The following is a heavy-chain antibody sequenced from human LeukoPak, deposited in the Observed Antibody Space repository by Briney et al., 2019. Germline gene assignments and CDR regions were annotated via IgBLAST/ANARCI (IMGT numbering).Heavy chain of an antibody. CDR2: IKQDGSEK. CDR3: ATSLYKWRGYSGNDHDY. Sequence: GGSLRLSCVASGFTFSSYWMNWVRQAPGKGLEWVANIKQDGSEKYSLDSLKGRFTISRDNAKSSLYLHMNSLRAEDTAVYYRATSLYKWRGYSGNDHDYWGQGTLVHVSS. V-gene: IGHV3-7*01. D-gene: IGHD5-12*01. J-gene: IGHJ4*02. CDR1: GFTFSSYW.